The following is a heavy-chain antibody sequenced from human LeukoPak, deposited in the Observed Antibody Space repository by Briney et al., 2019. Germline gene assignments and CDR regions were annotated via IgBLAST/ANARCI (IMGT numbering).Heavy chain of an antibody. D-gene: IGHD4-17*01. J-gene: IGHJ4*02. CDR3: ARRIFGDYVFGY. Sequence: ASVKVSCKASGYTFSNYGISWVRQAPGQGLEWMGWISAYNGNTYYAQNFQGRVTMTTDTSTTTAYMELRSLRSDDTAVYYCARRIFGDYVFGYWGQGTLVTVSS. CDR2: ISAYNGNT. CDR1: GYTFSNYG. V-gene: IGHV1-18*04.